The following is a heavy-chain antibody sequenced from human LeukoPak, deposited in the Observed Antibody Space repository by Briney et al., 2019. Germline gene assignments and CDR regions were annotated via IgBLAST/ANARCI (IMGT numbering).Heavy chain of an antibody. Sequence: SGGSLRLSCAASGFSFSTYWMSWVRQTPEKGLEFVANIDQGGSVRNYMDSLKGPCTISRDNAKKSLYLEINSLRADDTAVYYCARDPESSSFDLWGRGALVTVSS. J-gene: IGHJ4*02. V-gene: IGHV3-7*01. CDR2: IDQGGSVR. CDR3: ARDPESSSFDL. D-gene: IGHD6-13*01. CDR1: GFSFSTYW.